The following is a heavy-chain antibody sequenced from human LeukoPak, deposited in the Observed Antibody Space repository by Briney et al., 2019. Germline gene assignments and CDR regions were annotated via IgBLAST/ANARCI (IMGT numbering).Heavy chain of an antibody. CDR1: GGTFSSYA. D-gene: IGHD5-12*01. V-gene: IGHV1-69*04. Sequence: SVKVSCKASGGTFSSYATSWVRQAPGQGLEWMGRIIPIFGIANYAQKFQGRVTITADKSTSTAYMELSSLRSEDTAVYYCARDRDDGYDSYYFDYWGQGTLVTVSS. CDR2: IIPIFGIA. CDR3: ARDRDDGYDSYYFDY. J-gene: IGHJ4*02.